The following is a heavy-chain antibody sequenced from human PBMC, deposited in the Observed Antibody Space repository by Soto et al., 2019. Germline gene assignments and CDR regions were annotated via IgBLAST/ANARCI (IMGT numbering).Heavy chain of an antibody. Sequence: QVQLVESGGGVVQPGRSLRLSCAASGFTFSSYGMHWVRQAPGKGLEWVAVISSDGSDKNYADSVKGRFSISRDNSRNTLFVQMNSLRPEDTAVFDCAKEPYDSTGFYYSFHHWGQGTLVTVSS. V-gene: IGHV3-30*18. CDR1: GFTFSSYG. CDR2: ISSDGSDK. D-gene: IGHD3-22*01. J-gene: IGHJ4*02. CDR3: AKEPYDSTGFYYSFHH.